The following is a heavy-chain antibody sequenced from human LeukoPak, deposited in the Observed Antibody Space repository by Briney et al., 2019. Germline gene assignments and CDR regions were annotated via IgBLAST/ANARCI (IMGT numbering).Heavy chain of an antibody. CDR2: IKWNGGST. CDR3: ARGYNWNYQNAFDI. J-gene: IGHJ3*02. D-gene: IGHD1-7*01. Sequence: GGSLRLSCAAPGFSFDDYGMSSVRQAPGKGLEWVSGIKWNGGSTGYAGSVKGRFTISRDNAKNSLYLQMNSLRAEDTALYYCARGYNWNYQNAFDIWGQGTMVTVSS. CDR1: GFSFDDYG. V-gene: IGHV3-20*04.